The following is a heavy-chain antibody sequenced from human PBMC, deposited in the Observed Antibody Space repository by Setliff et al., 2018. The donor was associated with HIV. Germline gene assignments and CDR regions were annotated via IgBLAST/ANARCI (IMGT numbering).Heavy chain of an antibody. CDR2: ISYTSGST. Sequence: SETLSLTCTVSGGSISRGSYSWGWIRQPPGKGLEWIGSISYTSGSTNYNPSLKSRVTISVDTSKNQFSLKLSSVTAADTAVYYCARGLSFYDPGGFDYWGQGTLVTVSS. CDR1: GGSISRGSYS. J-gene: IGHJ4*02. D-gene: IGHD3-22*01. CDR3: ARGLSFYDPGGFDY. V-gene: IGHV4-39*07.